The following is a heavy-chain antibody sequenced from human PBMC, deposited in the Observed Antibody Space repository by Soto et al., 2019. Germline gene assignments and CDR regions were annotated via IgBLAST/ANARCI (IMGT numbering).Heavy chain of an antibody. J-gene: IGHJ4*02. CDR1: GFTFSSYA. D-gene: IGHD3-3*01. CDR3: ARPLYYDFWSGSSPFDY. Sequence: PGGSLRLSCAASGFTFSSYAMSWVRQAPGKGLEWVSAISGSGGSTYYADSVKGRFTISRDNSKNTLYLQMNSLRAEDTAVYYCARPLYYDFWSGSSPFDYWGQGTLVTVSS. V-gene: IGHV3-23*01. CDR2: ISGSGGST.